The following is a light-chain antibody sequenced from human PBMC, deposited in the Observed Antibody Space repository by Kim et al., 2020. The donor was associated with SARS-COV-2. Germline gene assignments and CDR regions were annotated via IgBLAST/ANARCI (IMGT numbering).Light chain of an antibody. J-gene: IGKJ4*01. CDR1: QTIKTY. V-gene: IGKV1-17*01. CDR2: GAS. CDR3: LQHNSYPLT. Sequence: DIQMTQSPSSLSASVGDRVTITCRASQTIKTYLNWYQQKPGKAPKLLIYGASNLQSGVPSRFSGGGSGTEFTLTISSLQPEDFATYYCLQHNSYPLTFGGGTKVDIK.